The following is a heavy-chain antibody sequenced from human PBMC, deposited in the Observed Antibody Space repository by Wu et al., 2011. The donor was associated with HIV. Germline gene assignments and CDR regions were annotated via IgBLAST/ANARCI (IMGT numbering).Heavy chain of an antibody. CDR1: GYTFTDYL. J-gene: IGHJ4*02. CDR3: ARVSSQDVQWLVFHFDY. D-gene: IGHD6-19*01. Sequence: VQLVQSGAEVKRPGASVKVSCTISGYTFTDYLIHWVRQAPGQGLEWMGWVDPKSGDTKYAQKFQDRVTMTGDTSISTAYMELSSLRSDDMAVFYCARVSSQDVQWLVFHFDYWGQGTLVSVSS. CDR2: VDPKSGDT. V-gene: IGHV1-2*02.